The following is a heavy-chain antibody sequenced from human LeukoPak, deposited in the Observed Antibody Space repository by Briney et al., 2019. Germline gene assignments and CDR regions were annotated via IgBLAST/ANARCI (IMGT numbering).Heavy chain of an antibody. V-gene: IGHV4-31*03. Sequence: SETLSLTCTVSGGSISSGGYYWSWIRQHPGKGLEWIGYIYYSGSTYYNPSLESGVSLSVDTSKNQFSLKLSSVTAADTAVYYCARFSPGVFDYWGQGTLVTVSS. CDR2: IYYSGST. D-gene: IGHD3-10*01. CDR3: ARFSPGVFDY. J-gene: IGHJ4*02. CDR1: GGSISSGGYY.